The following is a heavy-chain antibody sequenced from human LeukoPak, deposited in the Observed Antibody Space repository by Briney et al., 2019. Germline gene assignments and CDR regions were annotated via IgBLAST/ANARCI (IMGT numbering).Heavy chain of an antibody. D-gene: IGHD5-12*01. CDR2: IIGSSGST. CDR3: AKGAYDYIEIAYFDY. J-gene: IGHJ4*02. CDR1: GFSFNNYA. V-gene: IGHV3-23*01. Sequence: GGSLRLSCVASGFSFNNYAMNWVRQAPGKGLEWVSLIIGSSGSTFYADSVKGRFTISRDKSKNTLYLQMNSLRAGDTAVYYCAKGAYDYIEIAYFDYWGQGSLATVSS.